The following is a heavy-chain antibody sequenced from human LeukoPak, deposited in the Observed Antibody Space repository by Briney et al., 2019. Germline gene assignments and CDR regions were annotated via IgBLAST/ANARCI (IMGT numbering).Heavy chain of an antibody. D-gene: IGHD3-16*01. CDR2: IYYSGSTNYNPSLT. V-gene: IGHV4-59*01. CDR3: ARGGIPYYFDY. Sequence: PSQTLSPTCTVSGDSISSYYWSWIRQPPGKGLEWIGYIYYSGSTNYNPSLTNYNPSLNSRVTISVDTSKNQFSLKVSSVTAADTAVYYCARGGIPYYFDYWGQGTLVTVSS. CDR1: GDSISSYY. J-gene: IGHJ4*02.